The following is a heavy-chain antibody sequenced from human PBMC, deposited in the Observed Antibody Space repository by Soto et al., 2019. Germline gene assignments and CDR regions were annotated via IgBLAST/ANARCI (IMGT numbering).Heavy chain of an antibody. Sequence: PGGSLRLSWAASGFTFSTYAMSWVRQAPGKGLEWVSGIVGSGGSTYYADSVKGRFTISRDNAKNTLYLQMNSLRAEDTAVYYCAKCGSPAIGDYYYYGMDVWGQGTTVTVSS. CDR1: GFTFSTYA. CDR2: IVGSGGST. D-gene: IGHD2-2*01. V-gene: IGHV3-23*01. J-gene: IGHJ6*02. CDR3: AKCGSPAIGDYYYYGMDV.